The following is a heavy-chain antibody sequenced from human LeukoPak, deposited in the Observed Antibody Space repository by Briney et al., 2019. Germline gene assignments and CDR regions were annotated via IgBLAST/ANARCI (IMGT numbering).Heavy chain of an antibody. CDR1: GGSFSGYY. Sequence: SETLSLTCAVYGGSFSGYYWSWIRQPSGKGLEWIGEINHSGSTNYNPSLKSRVTISVDTSKNQFSLKLSSVTAADTAVYYCARGVSRRYCSGGSCYPLVAWGQGTLVTVSS. CDR2: INHSGST. V-gene: IGHV4-34*01. J-gene: IGHJ5*02. D-gene: IGHD2-15*01. CDR3: ARGVSRRYCSGGSCYPLVA.